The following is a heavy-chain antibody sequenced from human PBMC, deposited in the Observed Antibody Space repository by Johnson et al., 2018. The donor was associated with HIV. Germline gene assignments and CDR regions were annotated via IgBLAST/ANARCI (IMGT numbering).Heavy chain of an antibody. CDR1: GFTFSSYA. V-gene: IGHV3-64*01. D-gene: IGHD4/OR15-4a*01. Sequence: VQLVESGGGLVQPGGSLRLSCAASGFTFSSYAMHWVRQAPGKGLEYVSAISSNGGSTYYANSVKGRFTISSDNSKNTVYLQLGSLRAEAMAVYYWGRGNRYYGTRASGAFDSWGQGTMVTVSS. CDR3: GRGNRYYGTRASGAFDS. J-gene: IGHJ3*02. CDR2: ISSNGGST.